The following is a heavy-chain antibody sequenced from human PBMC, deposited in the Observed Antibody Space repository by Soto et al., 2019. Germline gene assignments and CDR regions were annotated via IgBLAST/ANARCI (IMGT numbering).Heavy chain of an antibody. Sequence: HPGGSLRLSCAASGFTFSSYGMHWVRQAPGKGLEWVAVISYDGSNKYYADSVKGRFTISRDNSKNTLYLQMNSLRAEDTAVYYCATDPAGVWMGANDAFDIWGQGTMVTVSS. CDR2: ISYDGSNK. J-gene: IGHJ3*02. D-gene: IGHD3-10*01. CDR3: ATDPAGVWMGANDAFDI. CDR1: GFTFSSYG. V-gene: IGHV3-30*03.